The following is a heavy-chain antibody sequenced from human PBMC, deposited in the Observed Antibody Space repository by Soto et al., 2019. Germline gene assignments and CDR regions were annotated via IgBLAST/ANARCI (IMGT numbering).Heavy chain of an antibody. CDR3: ARASPLGPYYYYMDV. V-gene: IGHV3-48*01. J-gene: IGHJ6*03. CDR1: GFTFSSYS. Sequence: GGSLRLSCAASGFTFSSYSMNWVRQAPGKGLEWVSYISSSSSTIYYADSVKGRFTISRDNSKNTLYLQMNSLRAEDTAVYYCARASPLGPYYYYMDVWGKGTTVTVSS. CDR2: ISSSSSTI.